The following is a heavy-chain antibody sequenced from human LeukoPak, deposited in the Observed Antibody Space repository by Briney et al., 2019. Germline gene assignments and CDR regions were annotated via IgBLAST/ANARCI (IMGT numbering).Heavy chain of an antibody. Sequence: SETLSLTCTVSGVSISSYYWSWIRQPPGKGLEWIGYIYYSGSTNYNPSLKSRVTISVDTSKNQFSLKLSSVTAADTAVYYCARGKIGSYYYYYYMDVWGKGTTVTVSS. V-gene: IGHV4-59*01. CDR3: ARGKIGSYYYYYYMDV. J-gene: IGHJ6*03. D-gene: IGHD1-26*01. CDR2: IYYSGST. CDR1: GVSISSYY.